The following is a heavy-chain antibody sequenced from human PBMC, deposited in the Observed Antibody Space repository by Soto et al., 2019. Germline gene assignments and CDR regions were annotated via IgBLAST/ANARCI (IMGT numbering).Heavy chain of an antibody. Sequence: QVQLVQSGAEVKKPGSSVKVSYKASGGTFSSYAISWVRQAPGQGLEWMGGIIPIFGTANYAQKFQGRVTITADESTSTAYMELSSLRSEDTAVYYCARDSGRRDGYNGDAFDIWGQGTMVTVSS. D-gene: IGHD5-12*01. CDR3: ARDSGRRDGYNGDAFDI. CDR1: GGTFSSYA. V-gene: IGHV1-69*01. J-gene: IGHJ3*02. CDR2: IIPIFGTA.